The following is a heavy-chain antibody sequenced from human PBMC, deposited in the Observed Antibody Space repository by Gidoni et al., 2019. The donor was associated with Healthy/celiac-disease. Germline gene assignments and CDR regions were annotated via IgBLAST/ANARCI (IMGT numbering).Heavy chain of an antibody. CDR1: GFTFSSYW. J-gene: IGHJ4*02. D-gene: IGHD3-10*01. Sequence: EVQLVASGGGLVQPGGSLRLSCAASGFTFSSYWMSWVRQAPGKGLEWVANIKQDGSEKYYVDSVKGRFTISRDNAKNSLYLQMNSLRAEDTAVYYCARARSYYGSGAWDYWGQGTLVTVSS. CDR2: IKQDGSEK. CDR3: ARARSYYGSGAWDY. V-gene: IGHV3-7*01.